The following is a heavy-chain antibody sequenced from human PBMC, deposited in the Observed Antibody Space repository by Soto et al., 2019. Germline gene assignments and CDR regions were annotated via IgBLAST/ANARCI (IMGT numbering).Heavy chain of an antibody. J-gene: IGHJ6*02. D-gene: IGHD3-9*01. Sequence: PGGSLRLSCAASGFTFSSYAMSWVRQAPGKGLEWVSAISGSGGSTYYADSVKGRLTISRDNSKNTLFLQMNSLRAEDTAVYYCAKSNYDILTGLEAPSGMDVWGQETTVTVSS. V-gene: IGHV3-23*01. CDR3: AKSNYDILTGLEAPSGMDV. CDR1: GFTFSSYA. CDR2: ISGSGGST.